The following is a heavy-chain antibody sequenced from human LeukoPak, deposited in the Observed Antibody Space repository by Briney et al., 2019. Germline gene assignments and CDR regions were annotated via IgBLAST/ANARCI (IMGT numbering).Heavy chain of an antibody. CDR1: GFTVSSNY. V-gene: IGHV3-53*01. J-gene: IGHJ6*02. D-gene: IGHD3-22*01. CDR2: IYSGGST. Sequence: GSLRLSCAASGFTVSSNYMSWVRQAPGKGLEWVSVIYSGGSTYYADSVKGRFTISRDNSKNTLYLQMNSLRAEDTAVYYCASGNYYDSTMDVWGQGTTVTVSS. CDR3: ASGNYYDSTMDV.